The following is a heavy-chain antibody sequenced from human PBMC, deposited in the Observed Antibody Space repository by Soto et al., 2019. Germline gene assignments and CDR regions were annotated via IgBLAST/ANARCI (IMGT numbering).Heavy chain of an antibody. CDR3: VRDYGRSYLDY. CDR2: ITQHGSDK. CDR1: GFTFSSYW. J-gene: IGHJ4*02. Sequence: RGSLRLSCAASGFTFSSYWMTWVRHAPRKALEWMANITQHGSDKSYVDSVKGRFTIPRENAKNSLYLQMNSLRAEDPALYYCVRDYGRSYLDYWARGTMVTVSS. V-gene: IGHV3-7*03. D-gene: IGHD3-16*01.